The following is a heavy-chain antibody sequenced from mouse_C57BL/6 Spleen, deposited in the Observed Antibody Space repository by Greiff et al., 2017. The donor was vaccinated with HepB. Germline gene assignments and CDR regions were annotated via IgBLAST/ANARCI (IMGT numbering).Heavy chain of an antibody. V-gene: IGHV1-82*01. J-gene: IGHJ1*03. CDR1: GYAFSSSW. CDR3: AREGDWYFGV. CDR2: IYPGDGDT. Sequence: QVQLQQSGPELVKPGASVKISCKASGYAFSSSWMNWVKQRPGKGLEWIGRIYPGDGDTNYNGKFKGKATLTADKSSSTAYMQLSSLTSEDSAVYFCAREGDWYFGVWGTGTTVTVSS.